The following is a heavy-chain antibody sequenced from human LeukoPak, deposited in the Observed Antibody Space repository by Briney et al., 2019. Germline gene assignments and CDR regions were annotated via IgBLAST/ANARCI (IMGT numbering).Heavy chain of an antibody. CDR1: AFTVSSNY. CDR2: IYSGGST. D-gene: IGHD3-10*01. CDR3: ARDRNYYGSGKDAFDI. J-gene: IGHJ3*02. Sequence: SGGSLRLSCAASAFTVSSNYMSWCRQAPGKGLEWVSVIYSGGSTYYADSVKGRFNISRDNSKNTLYLQMNSLRAEDTAVYYCARDRNYYGSGKDAFDIWGQGTMVTVSS. V-gene: IGHV3-53*01.